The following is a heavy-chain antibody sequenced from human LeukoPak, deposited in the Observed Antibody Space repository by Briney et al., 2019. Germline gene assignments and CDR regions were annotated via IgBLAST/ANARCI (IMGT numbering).Heavy chain of an antibody. J-gene: IGHJ4*02. D-gene: IGHD2-2*02. Sequence: GASVKVSCKASGYTFTSYYMHWVRQAPGQGLEWMGGIIPIFGTANYAQKFQGRVTITTDESTSTAYMELSSLRSEDTAVYYCARALRYCSSTSCYNLGYWGQGTLVTVSS. V-gene: IGHV1-69*05. CDR3: ARALRYCSSTSCYNLGY. CDR2: IIPIFGTA. CDR1: GYTFTSYY.